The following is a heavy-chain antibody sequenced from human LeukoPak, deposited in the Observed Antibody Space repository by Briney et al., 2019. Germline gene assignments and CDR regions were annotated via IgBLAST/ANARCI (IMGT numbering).Heavy chain of an antibody. CDR2: IYPGDSDT. CDR1: GYSFPNYW. J-gene: IGHJ4*02. D-gene: IGHD6-13*01. Sequence: GGSLRIPCKGSGYSFPNYWIGWVRQMPGKGLEWRGIIYPGDSDTKYSPSFQGQITISADKSISTAYLQWSRLKASDTAMYYCARQLPYSSSWYDYWGQGTLVTVSS. V-gene: IGHV5-51*01. CDR3: ARQLPYSSSWYDY.